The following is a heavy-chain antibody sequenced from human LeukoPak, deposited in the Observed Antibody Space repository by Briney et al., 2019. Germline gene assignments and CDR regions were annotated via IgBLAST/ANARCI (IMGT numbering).Heavy chain of an antibody. CDR2: IGTTSSYT. CDR1: GFTFSDYY. D-gene: IGHD6-19*01. Sequence: PGGSLRLSCAASGFTFSDYYMTWIRQAPGKGLEWVAYIGTTSSYTNYAESVKGRFTISRDNAKNSLYLQMNSLRADDMAVYYCARPRDPGAVVGIIRHWGQGTLVTVS. CDR3: ARPRDPGAVVGIIRH. V-gene: IGHV3-11*03. J-gene: IGHJ4*02.